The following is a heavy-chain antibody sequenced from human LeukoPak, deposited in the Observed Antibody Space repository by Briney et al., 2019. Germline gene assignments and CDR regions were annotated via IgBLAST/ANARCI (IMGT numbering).Heavy chain of an antibody. CDR1: GGSVSSGSYY. Sequence: SETLSLTCTVSGGSVSSGSYYWSWIRQPPGKGLEWIGYIYYSGSTNYNPSLKSRVTISVDTSKNQFSLKLSSVTAADTAVYYCARGGKYYDILTGYYGMDVWGQATTVTVSS. D-gene: IGHD3-9*01. J-gene: IGHJ6*02. CDR3: ARGGKYYDILTGYYGMDV. CDR2: IYYSGST. V-gene: IGHV4-61*01.